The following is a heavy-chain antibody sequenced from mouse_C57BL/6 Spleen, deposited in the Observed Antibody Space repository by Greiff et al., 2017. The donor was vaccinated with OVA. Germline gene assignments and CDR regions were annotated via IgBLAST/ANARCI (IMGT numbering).Heavy chain of an antibody. V-gene: IGHV14-2*01. CDR1: GFNIKDYY. CDR3: AVYYGSTFDY. J-gene: IGHJ2*01. Sequence: EVQRVESGAELVKPGASVKLSCTASGFNIKDYYMHWVKQRTEQGLEWIGRIDPEDGETKYAPKFQGKATITADTSSNTDYLQLSSLTSEDTAVYYCAVYYGSTFDYWGQGTTLTVSS. CDR2: IDPEDGET. D-gene: IGHD1-1*01.